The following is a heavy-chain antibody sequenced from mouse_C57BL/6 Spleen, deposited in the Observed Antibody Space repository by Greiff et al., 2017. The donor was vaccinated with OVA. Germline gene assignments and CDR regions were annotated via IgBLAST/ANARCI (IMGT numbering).Heavy chain of an antibody. D-gene: IGHD2-5*01. Sequence: DVQLVESEGGLVQPGSSMKLSCTASGFTFSDYYMAWVRQVPEKGLEWVANINYDGSSTYYLDSLKSRFIISRDNAKNILYLQMSSLKSEDTATYYCARDRGSNYAYAMDYWGQGTSVTVSS. CDR1: GFTFSDYY. CDR3: ARDRGSNYAYAMDY. CDR2: INYDGSST. V-gene: IGHV5-16*01. J-gene: IGHJ4*01.